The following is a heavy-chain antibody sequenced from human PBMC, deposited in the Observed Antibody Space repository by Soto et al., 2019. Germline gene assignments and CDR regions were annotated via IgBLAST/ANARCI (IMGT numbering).Heavy chain of an antibody. Sequence: PSETLSLTCTVSGGSISIYYWSWIRQPPGKGLEWIGYIYYSGSTNYNPSLKSRVTISVDTSKNQFSLKLSSVTAADTAVYYCARRYSSAFDIWGQGTMVTVS. J-gene: IGHJ3*02. CDR1: GGSISIYY. V-gene: IGHV4-59*08. CDR2: IYYSGST. CDR3: ARRYSSAFDI. D-gene: IGHD6-13*01.